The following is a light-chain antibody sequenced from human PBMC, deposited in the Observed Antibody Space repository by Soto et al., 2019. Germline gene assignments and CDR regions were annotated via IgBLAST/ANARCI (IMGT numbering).Light chain of an antibody. CDR2: GAS. Sequence: EIVLTQSPGTLSLSPGERATLSCRTSERVNGNFFAWYQQKPGQAPRLLIHGASSWATDIAERFSGSGSGTDFPLTITRVDPEVSAVYYCQQYGASPETFGQGTKVQIK. CDR1: ERVNGNF. J-gene: IGKJ1*01. CDR3: QQYGASPET. V-gene: IGKV3-20*01.